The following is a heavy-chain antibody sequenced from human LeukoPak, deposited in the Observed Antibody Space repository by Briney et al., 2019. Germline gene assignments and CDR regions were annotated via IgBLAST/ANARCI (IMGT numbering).Heavy chain of an antibody. V-gene: IGHV7-4-1*02. J-gene: IGHJ5*02. CDR1: GYTFTNYA. D-gene: IGHD6-13*01. CDR3: AASPQHIAAPALGWYDP. Sequence: ASVKVSCKASGYTFTNYAINWVRQAPGQGLEWMGWINTNTGNPTYVQDFTGRFLFSLDTSVSTAYLQISSLEAEDSAVYYCAASPQHIAAPALGWYDPWGQGTLVTVSS. CDR2: INTNTGNP.